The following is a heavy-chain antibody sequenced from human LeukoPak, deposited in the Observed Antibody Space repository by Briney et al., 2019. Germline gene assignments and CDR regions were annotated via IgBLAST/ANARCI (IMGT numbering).Heavy chain of an antibody. CDR3: AMGQQLVSDAFDI. J-gene: IGHJ3*02. CDR1: GGSFSGYY. D-gene: IGHD6-13*01. Sequence: SETLPLTCAVYGGSFSGYYWSWIRQPPGKGLEWIGEINHSGSTNYNPSLKSRVTISVDTSKNQFSLKLSSVTAADTAVYYCAMGQQLVSDAFDIWGQGTMVTVSS. V-gene: IGHV4-34*01. CDR2: INHSGST.